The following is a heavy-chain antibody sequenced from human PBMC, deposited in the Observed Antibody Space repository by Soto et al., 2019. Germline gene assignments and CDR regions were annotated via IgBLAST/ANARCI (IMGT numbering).Heavy chain of an antibody. J-gene: IGHJ4*01. CDR1: GFTFRSYA. Sequence: PGGSLRLSCAASGFTFRSYAMNWVRQAPGKGPECVSGISGSGDRAYHANSVKGRFTISRDNAKNSLYLQMDSLRAEDTAVYYCARDSGYGSGTSVNHYLDFWGHGTLVTVSS. D-gene: IGHD3-10*01. CDR3: ARDSGYGSGTSVNHYLDF. CDR2: ISGSGDRA. V-gene: IGHV3-23*01.